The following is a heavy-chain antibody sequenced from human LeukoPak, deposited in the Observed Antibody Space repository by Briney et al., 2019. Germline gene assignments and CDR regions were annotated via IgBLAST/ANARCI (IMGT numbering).Heavy chain of an antibody. Sequence: SETLSLTCAVYGGSFSGYYWSWIRQPPGKGLEWIGEINHSGSTNYNPSLKSRVTISVDTSKNQFSLDLSSVTAADTAVYYCARDSSAIADNWFDPWGQGTLVTVSS. D-gene: IGHD2-2*02. CDR3: ARDSSAIADNWFDP. CDR1: GGSFSGYY. V-gene: IGHV4-34*01. CDR2: INHSGST. J-gene: IGHJ5*02.